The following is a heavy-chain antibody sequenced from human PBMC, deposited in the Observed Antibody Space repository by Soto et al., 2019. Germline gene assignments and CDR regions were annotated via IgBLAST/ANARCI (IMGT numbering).Heavy chain of an antibody. CDR2: IWYDGNNK. CDR1: GFTFSSYA. V-gene: IGHV3-33*01. CDR3: ARDYRDFDY. J-gene: IGHJ4*02. Sequence: QVQLVESGGGVVQPGKSLRLSCAASGFTFSSYAMHWVRQAPGKGLEWVAVIWYDGNNKYYADYVKGRFTISRDNSKNTLYLQMNSLRADDTAVYYCARDYRDFDYWGQGTLVTVSS.